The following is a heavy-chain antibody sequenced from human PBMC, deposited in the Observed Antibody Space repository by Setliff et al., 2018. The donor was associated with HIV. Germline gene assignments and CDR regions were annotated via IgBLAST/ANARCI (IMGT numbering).Heavy chain of an antibody. D-gene: IGHD3-3*01. CDR1: GYTFTSCA. Sequence: GASVKVSCKASGYTFTSCAMNWVRQAPGQGLEWMGWINTNTGNPTYAQGFTGRFVFSLDTSVSTAYLQISSLKAEDTAVYFCARDLKRPNSNFWGGYPIPFDSWGQGTLVTVSS. J-gene: IGHJ4*02. CDR2: INTNTGNP. V-gene: IGHV7-4-1*02. CDR3: ARDLKRPNSNFWGGYPIPFDS.